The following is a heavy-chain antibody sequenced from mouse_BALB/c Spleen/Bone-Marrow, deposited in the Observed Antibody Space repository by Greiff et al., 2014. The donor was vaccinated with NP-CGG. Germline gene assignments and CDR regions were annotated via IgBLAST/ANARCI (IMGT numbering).Heavy chain of an antibody. D-gene: IGHD4-1*01. CDR3: ARETGRGYFDY. J-gene: IGHJ2*01. V-gene: IGHV1-67*01. Sequence: QVQLKESGPELVRPGVSGKISCKGSGNTFTDYAMHWVKQSHAKSLEWIGVISTFSGNTNYNQKFKGKATMTVDKSSSTAYMELARLTSEDSAIYYCARETGRGYFDYWGQGTTLTVSS. CDR2: ISTFSGNT. CDR1: GNTFTDYA.